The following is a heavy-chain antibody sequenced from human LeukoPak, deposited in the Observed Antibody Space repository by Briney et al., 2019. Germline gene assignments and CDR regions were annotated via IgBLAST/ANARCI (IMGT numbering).Heavy chain of an antibody. CDR3: AKANWVSSADAVV. J-gene: IGHJ1*01. V-gene: IGHV3-23*01. CDR2: LRGGGET. CDR1: GFRFSIYT. D-gene: IGHD2-21*01. Sequence: GSLRLSCAASGFRFSIYTMSWVRQAPARGLEWVSSLRGGGETFYADSVKGRFTLSRDESRNTIYLEMNNLRVEDTAVYFCAKANWVSSADAVVWGQGTLVTVSS.